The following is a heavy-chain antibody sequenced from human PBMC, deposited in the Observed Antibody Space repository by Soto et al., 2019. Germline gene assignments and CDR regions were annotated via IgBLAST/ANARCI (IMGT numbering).Heavy chain of an antibody. J-gene: IGHJ6*02. Sequence: XSVKVSCKTSGDVFTSYYMHLVRQAPGQGLECMGLINPSGGSTTYAQNFQGRVTLTRDTSTSTVYMELSSLRSEETAVYYCARGAVVTNIYYYSDMEVWGQGTTVTVSS. D-gene: IGHD2-21*02. CDR1: GDVFTSYY. V-gene: IGHV1-46*01. CDR3: ARGAVVTNIYYYSDMEV. CDR2: INPSGGST.